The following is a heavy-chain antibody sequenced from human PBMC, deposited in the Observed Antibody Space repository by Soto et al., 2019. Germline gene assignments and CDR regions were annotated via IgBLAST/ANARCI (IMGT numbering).Heavy chain of an antibody. V-gene: IGHV3-9*01. D-gene: IGHD3-10*01. Sequence: EVQLVESGGGLVQPGRSLRLSCAASGFTFDDYAMHWVRQAPGKGLAWVSGISWNRGSIGYADSLKGRLTISRDNAKNSMYLQMNSLRAEDTALYYCAKDAIWLGELLREYYFDYWGQGTLVTVSS. J-gene: IGHJ4*02. CDR1: GFTFDDYA. CDR3: AKDAIWLGELLREYYFDY. CDR2: ISWNRGSI.